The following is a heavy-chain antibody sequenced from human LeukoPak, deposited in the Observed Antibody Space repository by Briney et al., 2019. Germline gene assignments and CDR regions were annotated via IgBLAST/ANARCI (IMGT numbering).Heavy chain of an antibody. V-gene: IGHV3-23*01. CDR2: VSGSGGNT. D-gene: IGHD6-13*01. CDR3: VRESPVAAVGRSWFDP. Sequence: GGSLRLSCAASRFTFSSYAMSWVRQAPGEGLEWVSTVSGSGGNTYYADSVKGRFTISRDNTKNTLYLQMNSLRAEDTAVYYCVRESPVAAVGRSWFDPWGQGTLVTVSS. J-gene: IGHJ5*02. CDR1: RFTFSSYA.